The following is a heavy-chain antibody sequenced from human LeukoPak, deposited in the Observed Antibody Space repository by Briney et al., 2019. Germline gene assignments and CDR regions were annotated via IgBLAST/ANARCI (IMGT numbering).Heavy chain of an antibody. CDR1: GGSISSYY. CDR2: IYYSGST. V-gene: IGHV4-59*01. CDR3: AREVAAAGTIWFDP. Sequence: SETLSLTCTVSGGSISSYYWSWIRQPPGKGLEWLGYIYYSGSTNYNPSLKSRVTISVDTSKNQFSLKLSPVTAADTAVYYCAREVAAAGTIWFDPWGQGTLVTVSS. J-gene: IGHJ5*02. D-gene: IGHD6-13*01.